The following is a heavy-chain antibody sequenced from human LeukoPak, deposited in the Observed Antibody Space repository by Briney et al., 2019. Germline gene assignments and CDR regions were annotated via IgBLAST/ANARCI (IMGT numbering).Heavy chain of an antibody. CDR2: IIPIFGTA. Sequence: ASVKVSCKASGGTFSSYAISWVRQAPGQGLEWMGGIIPIFGTANYAQKFQGRVTITADESTSTAYMELSSLRSEDTAVYYCARDGNSVGGFDYWGQGTLVTASS. V-gene: IGHV1-69*13. J-gene: IGHJ4*02. D-gene: IGHD3-16*01. CDR3: ARDGNSVGGFDY. CDR1: GGTFSSYA.